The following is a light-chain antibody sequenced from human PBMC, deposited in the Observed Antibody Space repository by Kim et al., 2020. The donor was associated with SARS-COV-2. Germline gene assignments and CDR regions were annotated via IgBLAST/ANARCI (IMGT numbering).Light chain of an antibody. Sequence: EIVLTQSPGTLSLSPGERATLSCRASPSVSSSYLAWYQQKPGQAPRLLIYGASSRSTGIPYRFSGSGSGTDFTLTISRLEPEDFAVYYCQQYGSSPLFGQGTKVDIK. CDR2: GAS. J-gene: IGKJ1*01. CDR1: PSVSSSY. V-gene: IGKV3-20*01. CDR3: QQYGSSPL.